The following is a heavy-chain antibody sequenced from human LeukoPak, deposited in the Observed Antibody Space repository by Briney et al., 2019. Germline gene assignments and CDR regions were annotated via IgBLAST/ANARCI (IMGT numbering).Heavy chain of an antibody. CDR3: ARGYSYGLDY. V-gene: IGHV1-46*01. D-gene: IGHD5-18*01. J-gene: IGHJ4*02. CDR2: INPSGGST. Sequence: ASVKVSCKASGYTFTSYYMHWVRQAPGQGLEWMGIINPSGGSTTYAQKFQGRVNMTRETSKRTVYMELSSLRSADPAVYYCARGYSYGLDYWGQGTLVNVSS. CDR1: GYTFTSYY.